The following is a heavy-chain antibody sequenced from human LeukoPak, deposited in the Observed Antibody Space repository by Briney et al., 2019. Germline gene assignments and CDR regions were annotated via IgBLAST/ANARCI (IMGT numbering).Heavy chain of an antibody. CDR3: ARLSVGKLWFGESLDAFDI. V-gene: IGHV5-51*01. D-gene: IGHD3-10*01. CDR2: IYPGDSDT. Sequence: GESLKISCKGSGYSFTSHWIGWVRQMPGKGLEWMGIIYPGDSDTRYSPSFQGQVTISADKSISTAYLQWSSLKASDTAMYYCARLSVGKLWFGESLDAFDIWGQGTMVTVSS. J-gene: IGHJ3*02. CDR1: GYSFTSHW.